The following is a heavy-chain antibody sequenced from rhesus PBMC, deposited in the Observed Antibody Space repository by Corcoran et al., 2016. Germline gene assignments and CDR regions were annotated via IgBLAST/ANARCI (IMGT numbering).Heavy chain of an antibody. CDR2: IYGNSAST. J-gene: IGHJ5-2*02. V-gene: IGHV4S7*01. CDR1: GGSISGGYD. D-gene: IGHD4-23*01. CDR3: AREDTVTTRRSLDV. Sequence: QVQLQESGPGLVKPSETLSLTCAVSGGSISGGYDWGWVRQHPGRGREWIGNIYGNSASTYYNPSLKSRVTISKDTSKNQFSLKLSSVTAADTAVYYCAREDTVTTRRSLDVWGRGVLVTVSS.